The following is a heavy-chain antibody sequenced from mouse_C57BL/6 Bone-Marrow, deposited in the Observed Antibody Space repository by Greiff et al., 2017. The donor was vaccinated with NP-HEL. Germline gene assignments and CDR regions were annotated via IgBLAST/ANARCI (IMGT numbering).Heavy chain of an antibody. CDR3: AKSYYSNVYYYAMDY. CDR1: GFSLTSYG. D-gene: IGHD2-5*01. Sequence: VQLQESGPGLVAPSQSLSITCTVSGFSLTSYGVHWVRQPPGKGLEWLVVIWSDGSTTYNSALKSRLSISKDNSKSQVFLKMNSLQTDDTAMYYCAKSYYSNVYYYAMDYWGQGTSVTVSS. V-gene: IGHV2-6*03. CDR2: IWSDGST. J-gene: IGHJ4*01.